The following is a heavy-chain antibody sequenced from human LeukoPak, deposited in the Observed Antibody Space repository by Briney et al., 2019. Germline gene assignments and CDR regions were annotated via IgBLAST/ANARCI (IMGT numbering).Heavy chain of an antibody. J-gene: IGHJ6*03. Sequence: PSETLSLTCTVSGGSISSSSYFWGWIRQPPGKGLERIGSIYYSGSTYYNPSLKSRVTIFVDTSKNQFSLKLSSVTAPDTAVYYCARHGSSSWNYYYYYYMDVWGKGTTVTVSS. V-gene: IGHV4-39*01. CDR3: ARHGSSSWNYYYYYYMDV. CDR2: IYYSGST. D-gene: IGHD6-13*01. CDR1: GGSISSSSYF.